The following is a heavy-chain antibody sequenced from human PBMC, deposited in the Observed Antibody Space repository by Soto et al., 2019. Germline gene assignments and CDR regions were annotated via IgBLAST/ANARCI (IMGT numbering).Heavy chain of an antibody. CDR3: AKVVVGATSHSDFDS. V-gene: IGHV4-39*01. CDR2: AAYSGGT. J-gene: IGHJ4*02. D-gene: IGHD2-15*01. CDR1: SGSIANNNYF. Sequence: PSETLSLTCTVSSGSIANNNYFWAWIRQPPGKGLEWIGSAAYSGGTYNNPSLKSRVTISVDTSKNQFSLKLTSVTAADTAVYYCAKVVVGATSHSDFDSWGQGTLVTVSS.